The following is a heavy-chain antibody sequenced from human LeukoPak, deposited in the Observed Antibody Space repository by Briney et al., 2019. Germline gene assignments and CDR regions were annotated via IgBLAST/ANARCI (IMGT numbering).Heavy chain of an antibody. CDR2: IDWSDNK. V-gene: IGHV2-70*11. J-gene: IGHJ4*02. D-gene: IGHD4-17*01. CDR3: ARSDTVTIFDY. Sequence: SGPALVKPTQTLTLTCTFSGFSLSTGGMCVHWIRQPLGKAPEWLGRIDWSDNKYYSTSLKTRLSVSKDTSKNKVVLTMANMDPVDTATYYCARSDTVTIFDYWGQGTLVTVSS. CDR1: GFSLSTGGMC.